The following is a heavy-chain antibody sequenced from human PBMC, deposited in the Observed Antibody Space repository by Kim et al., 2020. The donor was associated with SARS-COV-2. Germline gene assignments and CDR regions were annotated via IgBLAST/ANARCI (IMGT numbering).Heavy chain of an antibody. D-gene: IGHD4-17*01. V-gene: IGHV3-15*01. J-gene: IGHJ4*02. Sequence: DYAEPVKGRFTSSRDDSKNTLYLQMNSMKTEDTAVYYCTTDLHAYGDRDYWSQVTLVTVSS. CDR3: TTDLHAYGDRDY.